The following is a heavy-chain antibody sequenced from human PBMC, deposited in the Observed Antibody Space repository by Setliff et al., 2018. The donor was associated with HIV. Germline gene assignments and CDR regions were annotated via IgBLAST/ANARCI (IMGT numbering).Heavy chain of an antibody. D-gene: IGHD5-12*01. Sequence: VKVSCKASGYTFTTYGVNWVRQAPGQGLEWMGWINSYNGNTKFAQKFQGRVTMTTDTSTTTAFMELRSLRSDDTAVYYCARSEGQWLRPEGALCDYWGQGTLVTVSS. CDR1: GYTFTTYG. CDR3: ARSEGQWLRPEGALCDY. J-gene: IGHJ4*02. V-gene: IGHV1-18*04. CDR2: INSYNGNT.